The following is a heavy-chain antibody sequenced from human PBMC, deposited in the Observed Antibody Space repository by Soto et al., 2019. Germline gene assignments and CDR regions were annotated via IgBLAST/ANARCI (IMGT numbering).Heavy chain of an antibody. CDR1: GVTFSSYA. V-gene: IGHV3-23*01. CDR3: AKDRDYYDSSGYYYFDY. D-gene: IGHD3-22*01. Sequence: GGSLRLSCAASGVTFSSYAMSWVRPAPGKGLEWVSAISGSGGSTYYADSVKGRFTISRDNSKNTLYLQMNSLRAEDTAVYYCAKDRDYYDSSGYYYFDYWGQGTLVTVSS. CDR2: ISGSGGST. J-gene: IGHJ4*02.